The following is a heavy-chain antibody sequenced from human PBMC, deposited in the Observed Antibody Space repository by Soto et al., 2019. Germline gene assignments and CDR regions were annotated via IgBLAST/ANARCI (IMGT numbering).Heavy chain of an antibody. V-gene: IGHV4-31*03. Sequence: SETLSLTCTVSGGSINSGGYYWTWIRQHPGKGLGWIGKNYYIGITYYNPSLKSRFTVSLDTSKNQFSLKLSSVTAADTAVYYCARGSSIAGLYYGMDVWGQGTTVTVSS. CDR1: GGSINSGGYY. D-gene: IGHD6-6*01. J-gene: IGHJ6*02. CDR2: NYYIGIT. CDR3: ARGSSIAGLYYGMDV.